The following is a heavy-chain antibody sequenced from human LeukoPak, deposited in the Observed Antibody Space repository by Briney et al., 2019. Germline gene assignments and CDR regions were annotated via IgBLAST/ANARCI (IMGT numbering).Heavy chain of an antibody. CDR3: ARDAGKSLVAVAGSGWYDP. D-gene: IGHD6-19*01. J-gene: IGHJ5*02. CDR2: ISPDGSVT. Sequence: HPGGSLRLSCAASGFTFSSYGMHWVRQAPGKGLVWVSRISPDGSVTNYADSVKGQFTISRDNAKNTVYLQMRSLRAEDTAVYYCARDAGKSLVAVAGSGWYDPWGQGTLVTVSS. V-gene: IGHV3-74*01. CDR1: GFTFSSYG.